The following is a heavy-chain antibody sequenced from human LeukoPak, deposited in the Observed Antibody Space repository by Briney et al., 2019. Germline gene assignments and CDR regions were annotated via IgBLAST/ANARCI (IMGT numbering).Heavy chain of an antibody. CDR3: ATDLSSGFRRAGWFDP. CDR1: GYTLTELS. Sequence: ASVKVSCKVSGYTLTELSMHWVRQAPGKGLEWMGGFDPEDGETIYAQKFQGRVTMTEDTSTDTAYMELSSLRSEDTAVYYCATDLSSGFRRAGWFDPWGQGTLVTVSS. D-gene: IGHD6-19*01. CDR2: FDPEDGET. V-gene: IGHV1-24*01. J-gene: IGHJ5*02.